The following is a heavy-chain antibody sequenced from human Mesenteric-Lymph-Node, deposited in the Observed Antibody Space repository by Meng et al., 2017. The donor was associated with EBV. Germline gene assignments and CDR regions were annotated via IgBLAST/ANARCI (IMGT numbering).Heavy chain of an antibody. J-gene: IGHJ5*02. CDR3: ATGERSGYVAH. V-gene: IGHV4-4*02. CDR1: GGSIDSSNW. Sequence: QVQLQESGPGVVRPSVTLSLTCAVSGGSIDSSNWLCWVRQPPGKGLEWIGEIFHSGITNYNPSLKNRVLMSVDKSTNQFSLNLISVTAADTATYYCATGERSGYVAHWGQGTLVTVSS. D-gene: IGHD5-12*01. CDR2: IFHSGIT.